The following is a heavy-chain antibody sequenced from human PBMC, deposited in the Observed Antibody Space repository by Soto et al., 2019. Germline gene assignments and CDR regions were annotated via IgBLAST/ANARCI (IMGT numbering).Heavy chain of an antibody. J-gene: IGHJ5*02. V-gene: IGHV3-15*01. CDR1: GFTFSNAW. CDR2: IKSKTDGGTT. Sequence: GGSLRLSCAASGFTFSNAWMSWVRQAPGKGLEWVGRIKSKTDGGTTDYAAPVKGRFTISRDDSKNTLYLQMNSLKTEDTAVYYCTTVTGDTYYYDSSGYYNWFDPWGQGTLVTVSS. D-gene: IGHD3-22*01. CDR3: TTVTGDTYYYDSSGYYNWFDP.